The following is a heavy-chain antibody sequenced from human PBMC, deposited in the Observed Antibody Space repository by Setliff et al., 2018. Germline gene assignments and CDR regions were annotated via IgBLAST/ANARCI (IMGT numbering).Heavy chain of an antibody. Sequence: GGSLRLSCAASGFTFTDAWMNWVRQAPGKGLEWVSYISSSGSTIFYADSVKGRFTISRDNAKKSLYLQMNSLRAEDTAVYFCAGTIFGVQYYFDYWGQGTLVTVSS. CDR2: ISSSGSTI. CDR1: GFTFTDAW. D-gene: IGHD3-3*01. J-gene: IGHJ4*02. CDR3: AGTIFGVQYYFDY. V-gene: IGHV3-11*04.